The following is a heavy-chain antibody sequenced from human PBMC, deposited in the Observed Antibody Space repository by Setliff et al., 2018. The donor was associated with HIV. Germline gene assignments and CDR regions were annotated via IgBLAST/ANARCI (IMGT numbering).Heavy chain of an antibody. V-gene: IGHV4-34*01. Sequence: PSETLSLTCTFSGGSISTYYWTWIRQPPGKGLEWIGEIKHSGSTNYNPSLKSRVTISVDTAKNQFSLNLTSVTAADTAVYYCARGGFKWSGSYADYWGQGTLVTVSS. CDR3: ARGGFKWSGSYADY. J-gene: IGHJ4*02. CDR2: IKHSGST. D-gene: IGHD1-26*01. CDR1: GGSISTYY.